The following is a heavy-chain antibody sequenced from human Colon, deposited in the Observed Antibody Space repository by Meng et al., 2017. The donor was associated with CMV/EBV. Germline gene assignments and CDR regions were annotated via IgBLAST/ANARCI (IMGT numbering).Heavy chain of an antibody. Sequence: GESLKISCGASGFTFDSYAIHWVRRAPGKGLEWVAVVSYHGTNKNYADSVKGRFTISRDNSKNTVYLQMDSLRSEDTAVYYCARDSTALPLYYFDYWGQGTLVTVSS. CDR2: VSYHGTNK. CDR3: ARDSTALPLYYFDY. V-gene: IGHV3-30*04. J-gene: IGHJ4*02. CDR1: GFTFDSYA.